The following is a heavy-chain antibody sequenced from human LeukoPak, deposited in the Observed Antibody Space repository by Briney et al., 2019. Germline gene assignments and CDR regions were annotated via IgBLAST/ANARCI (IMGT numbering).Heavy chain of an antibody. J-gene: IGHJ4*02. V-gene: IGHV3-7*01. Sequence: GGSLRLSCAASGITLSVYWMSWVRQAPGKGLEWVANIKQDGSEKYYRDSVQGRFTISRDNAKNSLYLQMNSLRAEDTAVYYCARSGSGYFDYWGQGSPVTVSS. CDR1: GITLSVYW. CDR3: ARSGSGYFDY. CDR2: IKQDGSEK.